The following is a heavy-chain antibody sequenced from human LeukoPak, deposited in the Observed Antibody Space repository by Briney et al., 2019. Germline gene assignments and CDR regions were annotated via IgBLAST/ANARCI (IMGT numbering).Heavy chain of an antibody. CDR3: ASGAWDIVVVVAATGDY. D-gene: IGHD2-15*01. V-gene: IGHV3-21*01. Sequence: GGSLRLSCAASGFTFSSYSMNWVRRAPGKGLEWVSSISSSSSYIYYADSVKGRFTISRDNAKNSLYLQMNSLRAEDTAVYYCASGAWDIVVVVAATGDYWGQGTLVTVSS. CDR2: ISSSSSYI. CDR1: GFTFSSYS. J-gene: IGHJ4*02.